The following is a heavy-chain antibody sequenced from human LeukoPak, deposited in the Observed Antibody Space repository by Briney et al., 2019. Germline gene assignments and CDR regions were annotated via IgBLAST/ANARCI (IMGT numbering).Heavy chain of an antibody. V-gene: IGHV4-59*01. CDR2: IYYSGST. J-gene: IGHJ4*02. D-gene: IGHD2-15*01. CDR1: GGSISSYY. CDR3: AKETGGGSIFDY. Sequence: SETLSLTCTVSGGSISSYYWSWIRQPPGKGLEWIGYIYYSGSTNYNPSLKSRVTISVDTSKNQFSLKLSSVTAADTAVYYCAKETGGGSIFDYWGQKTLVTVSS.